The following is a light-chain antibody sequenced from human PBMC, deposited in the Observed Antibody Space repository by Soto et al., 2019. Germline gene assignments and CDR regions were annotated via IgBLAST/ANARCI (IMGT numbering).Light chain of an antibody. CDR1: QSVSY. CDR2: DAS. J-gene: IGKJ3*01. V-gene: IGKV3-11*01. Sequence: EMVLTQSPASLSLSPGERATLSCGASQSVSYLAWYQQRPGQAPRLLIYDASNRATGIPARFSGSGSGTDFTLTISSLEPEDSAIYYCQQRRNWLFGPGTKVDIK. CDR3: QQRRNWL.